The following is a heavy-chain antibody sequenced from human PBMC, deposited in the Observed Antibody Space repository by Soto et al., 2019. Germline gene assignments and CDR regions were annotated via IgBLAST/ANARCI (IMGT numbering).Heavy chain of an antibody. CDR3: AKTTVGYYYYXMDV. J-gene: IGHJ6*02. D-gene: IGHD4-17*01. V-gene: IGHV3-30*18. CDR2: ISYDGSNK. Sequence: QVQLVESGGGVVQPGRSLRLSCAASGFTFSSYGMHWVRQAPGKGLEWVAVISYDGSNKYYADSVKGRFTISRDNSKNTLYLQMNSLRAEDTAVYYCAKTTVGYYYYXMDVWGQGXXVT. CDR1: GFTFSSYG.